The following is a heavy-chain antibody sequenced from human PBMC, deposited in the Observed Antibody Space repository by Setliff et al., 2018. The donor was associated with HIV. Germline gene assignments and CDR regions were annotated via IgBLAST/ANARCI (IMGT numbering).Heavy chain of an antibody. CDR3: AREIQNCGANHWYCYMDV. J-gene: IGHJ6*03. CDR2: IIDSGGST. CDR1: GFTFSTYA. Sequence: PGGSLRLSCAASGFTFSTYAMSWVRQAPGKGLEWVSTIIDSGGSTYYADSVEGRFTISRDNSKNTVYLQMNSLRAEDTAVYYCAREIQNCGANHWYCYMDVWGKGTTVTVSS. V-gene: IGHV3-23*01. D-gene: IGHD4-17*01.